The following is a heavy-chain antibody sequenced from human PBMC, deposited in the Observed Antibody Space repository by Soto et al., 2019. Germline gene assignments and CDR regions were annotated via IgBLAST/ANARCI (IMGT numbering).Heavy chain of an antibody. CDR1: GGSISSSSYY. V-gene: IGHV4-39*01. Sequence: QLQLQESGPGLVKPSETLSLTCTVSGGSISSSSYYWGWIRQPPGKGLEWIGSIYYSGSTYYNPSLKSRVTISVDTPKNQFSLKLSSVTAADTAVYYCARLVVAATWHYFDHWGQGTLVTVSS. CDR3: ARLVVAATWHYFDH. CDR2: IYYSGST. J-gene: IGHJ4*02. D-gene: IGHD2-15*01.